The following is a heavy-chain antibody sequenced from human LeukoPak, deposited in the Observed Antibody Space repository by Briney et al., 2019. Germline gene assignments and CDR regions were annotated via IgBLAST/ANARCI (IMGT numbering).Heavy chain of an antibody. V-gene: IGHV1-46*01. CDR1: GYSFPTYY. J-gene: IGHJ5*02. D-gene: IGHD3-16*01. Sequence: GASVKLSCKTSGYSFPTYYINWVRQAPGQGLEWMGIINPSGGSTSYAQKFQGRVTMTRDMSTSTVYMELSSLRSEDTAVYYCARDDYDYVFDPWGQGTLVTASS. CDR3: ARDDYDYVFDP. CDR2: INPSGGST.